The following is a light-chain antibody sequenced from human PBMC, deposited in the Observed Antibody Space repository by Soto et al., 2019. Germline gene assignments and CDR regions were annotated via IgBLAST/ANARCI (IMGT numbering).Light chain of an antibody. Sequence: QSALPQPASVSGSPGQSITISCTGTSSDVGAYNYVSWFQQYPGKAPKLMIYEVSNRPSGVSNRFSGSKSGNTASLTISGLKAEDEADYYCISYTTSSTLVVFGGGTKVNVL. CDR3: ISYTTSSTLVV. V-gene: IGLV2-14*01. J-gene: IGLJ2*01. CDR1: SSDVGAYNY. CDR2: EVS.